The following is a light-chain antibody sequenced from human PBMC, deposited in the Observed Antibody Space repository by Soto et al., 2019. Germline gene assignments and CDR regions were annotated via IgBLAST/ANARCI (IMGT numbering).Light chain of an antibody. CDR1: QSVNRW. CDR3: QQYDSYSWT. V-gene: IGKV1-5*03. Sequence: DIQMTQSPSTLSASVGDRFAITCLASQSVNRWLAWYQQKPGKAPKLLIYEASSLESGVPSRFGGSGSGTEFTLTISSLQPDDFAIYYCQQYDSYSWTFGQGTKVDIK. J-gene: IGKJ1*01. CDR2: EAS.